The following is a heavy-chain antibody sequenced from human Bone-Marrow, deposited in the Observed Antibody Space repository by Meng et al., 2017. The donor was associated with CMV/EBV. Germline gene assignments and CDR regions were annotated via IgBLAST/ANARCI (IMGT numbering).Heavy chain of an antibody. CDR3: TTDYVLTYYDFWSGYPPFDY. Sequence: GGSLRLSCAASGFTFDAYAMHWVRQAPGKGLEWVSGISWNSGSIGYADSVKGRFTISRDDSKNTLYLQMNSLKTEDTAVYYCTTDYVLTYYDFWSGYPPFDYWGQGTLVTVSS. CDR1: GFTFDAYA. CDR2: ISWNSGSI. V-gene: IGHV3-9*01. D-gene: IGHD3-3*01. J-gene: IGHJ4*02.